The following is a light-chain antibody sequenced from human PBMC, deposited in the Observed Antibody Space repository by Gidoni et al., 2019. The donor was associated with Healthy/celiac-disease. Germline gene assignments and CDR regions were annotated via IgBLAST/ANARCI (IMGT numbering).Light chain of an antibody. CDR1: QSVSSSY. Sequence: ESVLTQSPGTLSLSPGERATLSCRASQSVSSSYLAWYQQKPGHAPRLLIYGASSRATGLPDRFSGSGSGTDFTLTISRREPEDFAVYYCQQYGSSLTWTFGQGTKVEIK. CDR2: GAS. CDR3: QQYGSSLTWT. V-gene: IGKV3-20*01. J-gene: IGKJ1*01.